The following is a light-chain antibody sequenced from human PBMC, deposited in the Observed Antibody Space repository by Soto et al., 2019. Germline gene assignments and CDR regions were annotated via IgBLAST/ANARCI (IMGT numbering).Light chain of an antibody. V-gene: IGLV2-14*01. CDR2: EVT. Sequence: QSVLTQPASVSGSPGQSIAISCTGTSSDVGGYNYVSWYQQHPGKAPKLMIYEVTNRPSGVSNRFSGSKSGNRASLTISGLQAEDEADYYCSSYAPSSSFAYVFGTGTKVTVL. CDR3: SSYAPSSSFAYV. J-gene: IGLJ1*01. CDR1: SSDVGGYNY.